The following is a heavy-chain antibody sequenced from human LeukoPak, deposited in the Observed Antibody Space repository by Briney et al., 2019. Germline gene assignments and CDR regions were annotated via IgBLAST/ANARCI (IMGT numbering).Heavy chain of an antibody. CDR3: ARDRMDTALAFFFDY. CDR1: RASITSPGYY. CDR2: MFYNGTT. Sequence: SETLSLTCSVSRASITSPGYYWTWIRQYPGKGLEWIGNMFYNGTTYYNPSFKGRVTVSVDTSKNQFSLNLNSVTAADTAVYYCARDRMDTALAFFFDYWGQGTLVTVSS. V-gene: IGHV4-31*03. D-gene: IGHD5-18*01. J-gene: IGHJ4*02.